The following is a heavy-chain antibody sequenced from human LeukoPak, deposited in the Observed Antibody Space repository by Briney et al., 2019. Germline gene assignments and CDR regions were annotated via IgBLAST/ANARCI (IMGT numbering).Heavy chain of an antibody. Sequence: SETLSLTCTVSGGSISSYYWSWIRQPLGKGLEWIGYIYTSGSTNYNPSLKSRVTISVDTSKNQFSLKLSSVTAADTAVYYCARPICSSTSCYTNWFDPWGQGTLVTVSS. CDR3: ARPICSSTSCYTNWFDP. J-gene: IGHJ5*02. V-gene: IGHV4-4*09. CDR1: GGSISSYY. D-gene: IGHD2-2*02. CDR2: IYTSGST.